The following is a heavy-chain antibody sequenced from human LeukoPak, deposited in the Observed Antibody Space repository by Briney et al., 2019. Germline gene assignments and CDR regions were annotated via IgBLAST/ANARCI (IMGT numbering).Heavy chain of an antibody. CDR1: GYIFTDYY. CDR2: INPNSGGT. V-gene: IGHV1/OR15-1*04. Sequence: EASVKVSCKASGYIFTDYYMHWVRQAPGQELGWMGRINPNSGGTNYAQKFQGRVTMTRNTSISTAYMELSSLRSEDTAVYYCARVYCSSTSCYDYFDYWGQGTLVTVSS. CDR3: ARVYCSSTSCYDYFDY. D-gene: IGHD2-2*01. J-gene: IGHJ4*02.